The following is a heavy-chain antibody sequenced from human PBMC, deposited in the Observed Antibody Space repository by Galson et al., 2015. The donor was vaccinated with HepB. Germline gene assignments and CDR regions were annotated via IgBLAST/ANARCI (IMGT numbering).Heavy chain of an antibody. CDR3: ATYYYDFWSGYYTAPYYYGMDV. J-gene: IGHJ6*02. D-gene: IGHD3-3*01. V-gene: IGHV3-30*19. CDR1: GFTFSSYG. CDR2: ISYDGSNK. Sequence: SLRLSCAASGFTFSSYGMHWVRQAPGKGLEWVAVISYDGSNKYYADSVKGRFTISRDNSKNTLYLQMNSLRAEDTAVYYCATYYYDFWSGYYTAPYYYGMDVWGQGTTVTVSS.